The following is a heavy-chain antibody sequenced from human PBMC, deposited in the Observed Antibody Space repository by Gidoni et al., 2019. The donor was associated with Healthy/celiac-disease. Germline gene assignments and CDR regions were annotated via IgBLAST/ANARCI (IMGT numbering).Heavy chain of an antibody. CDR2: INHSGST. V-gene: IGHV4-34*01. J-gene: IGHJ3*02. CDR1: GGSFSGYY. Sequence: QVQLQQWGAGLLKPSETLSPPCAFSGGSFSGYYWSWIRQPPGKGLEWIGEINHSGSTNYNPSLKSRVTISVDTSKNQFSLKLSSVTAADTAVYYCAVGGWWNAFDIWGQGTMVTVSS. CDR3: AVGGWWNAFDI. D-gene: IGHD2-8*02.